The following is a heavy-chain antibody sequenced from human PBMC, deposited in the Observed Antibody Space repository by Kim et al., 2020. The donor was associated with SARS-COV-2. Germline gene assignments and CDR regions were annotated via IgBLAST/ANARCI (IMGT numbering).Heavy chain of an antibody. CDR3: ARDVRYQQLRSENDAFDI. J-gene: IGHJ3*02. Sequence: SETLSLTCTVSGGSVSSGSYYWSWIRQPPGKGLEWIGYIYYSGSTNYNPSLKSRVTISVDTSKNQFSLKLSSVTAADTAVYYCARDVRYQQLRSENDAFDIWGQGTMVTVSS. V-gene: IGHV4-61*01. CDR1: GGSVSSGSYY. D-gene: IGHD5-12*01. CDR2: IYYSGST.